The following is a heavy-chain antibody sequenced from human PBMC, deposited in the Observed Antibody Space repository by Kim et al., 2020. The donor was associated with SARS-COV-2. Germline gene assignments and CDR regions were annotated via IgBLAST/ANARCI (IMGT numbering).Heavy chain of an antibody. J-gene: IGHJ4*02. CDR3: ATVAHSSSWYSSFFDY. CDR1: GYTLTELS. D-gene: IGHD6-13*01. Sequence: ASVKVSCKVSGYTLTELSMHWVRQAPGKGLEWMGGFDPEDGETIYAQKFQGRVTMTEDTSTDTAYMELSSLRSEDTAVYYCATVAHSSSWYSSFFDYWGQGTLVTVSS. V-gene: IGHV1-24*01. CDR2: FDPEDGET.